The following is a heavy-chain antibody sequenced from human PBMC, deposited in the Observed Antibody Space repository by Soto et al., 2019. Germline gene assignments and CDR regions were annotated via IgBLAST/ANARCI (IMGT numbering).Heavy chain of an antibody. D-gene: IGHD6-13*01. CDR3: ASGDSIAADFDY. J-gene: IGHJ4*02. V-gene: IGHV4-59*01. CDR2: IYYSGST. Sequence: LIGQPPGEGLEWIGHIYYSGSTNYNPSLTSRVTISVDTSKNQFSLKLSSVTAEDMDVYYCASGDSIAADFDYWGEGPLVTV.